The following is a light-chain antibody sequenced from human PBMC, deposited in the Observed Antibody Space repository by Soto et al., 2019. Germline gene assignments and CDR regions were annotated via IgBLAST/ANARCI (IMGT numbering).Light chain of an antibody. V-gene: IGKV3-20*01. CDR2: GAS. Sequence: EIVLTQSPGTLSLSPGERATLSCRASQSVSSSYLAWYQQKPGQAPRLLIYGASSRTTGIPDRFSGSGSGTDFPLTISRMEPEDFAVYYCQQYGSSATFGGGTKVDIK. J-gene: IGKJ4*01. CDR1: QSVSSSY. CDR3: QQYGSSAT.